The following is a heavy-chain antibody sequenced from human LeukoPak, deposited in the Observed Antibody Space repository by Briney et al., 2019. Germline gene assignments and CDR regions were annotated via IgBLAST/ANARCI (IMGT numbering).Heavy chain of an antibody. Sequence: SVKVSCKASGGTFSSYAISWVRQAPGQGLEWMGGIIPIFGTANYAQRFQGRVTITADESTSTAYMELSSLRSEDTAVYYCARLAYYDFWSGYSHYYYMDVWGKGTTVTVSS. D-gene: IGHD3-3*01. V-gene: IGHV1-69*13. J-gene: IGHJ6*03. CDR1: GGTFSSYA. CDR3: ARLAYYDFWSGYSHYYYMDV. CDR2: IIPIFGTA.